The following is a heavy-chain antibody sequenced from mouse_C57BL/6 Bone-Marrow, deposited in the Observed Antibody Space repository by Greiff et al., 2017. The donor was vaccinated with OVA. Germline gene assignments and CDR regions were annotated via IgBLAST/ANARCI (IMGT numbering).Heavy chain of an antibody. V-gene: IGHV7-3*01. CDR2: IRNKANGYTT. J-gene: IGHJ4*01. CDR1: GFTFTDYY. CDR3: AKFPHGCLYAVDC. Sequence: EVKLMESGGGLVQPGGSLSLSCAASGFTFTDYYMSWVRQPPGKALEWLGFIRNKANGYTTEYSASVKGRFTISRANSQNILYIQMNALRAKDSAAYYGAKFPHGCLYAVDCWGQGTTVTVAT. D-gene: IGHD2-2*01.